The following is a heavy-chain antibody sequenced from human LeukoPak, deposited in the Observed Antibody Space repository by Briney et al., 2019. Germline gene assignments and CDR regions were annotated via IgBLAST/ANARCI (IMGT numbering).Heavy chain of an antibody. CDR3: ARDRKLPYSVY. CDR2: ISSSGSTI. V-gene: IGHV3-11*04. D-gene: IGHD1-26*01. J-gene: IGHJ4*02. Sequence: GGSLRLSCAASGFTFSDYCMSWIRQAPGKGLEWVTYISSSGSTIYYADSVKGRFTISRDNAKNSLYLQMNSLRAEDTAVYYCARDRKLPYSVYWGQGTLVTVSS. CDR1: GFTFSDYC.